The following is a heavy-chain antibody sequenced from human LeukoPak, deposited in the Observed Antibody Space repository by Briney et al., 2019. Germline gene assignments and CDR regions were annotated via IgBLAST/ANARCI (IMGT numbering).Heavy chain of an antibody. V-gene: IGHV3-7*01. D-gene: IGHD7-27*01. Sequence: PGGSLRLSCAASGFTFSSYAMSWVRQAPGKGLEWVANIKEDGSEKYYADSVKGRFSISRDNTKNSLYLQMGRLRVEDAAMYYCAKGLGRDSGGQGTLVTVSS. CDR1: GFTFSSYA. J-gene: IGHJ4*02. CDR3: AKGLGRDS. CDR2: IKEDGSEK.